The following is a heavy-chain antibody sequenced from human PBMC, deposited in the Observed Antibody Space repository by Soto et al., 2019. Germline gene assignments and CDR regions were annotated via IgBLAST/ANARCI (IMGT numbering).Heavy chain of an antibody. CDR2: ISYDGSNK. J-gene: IGHJ4*02. Sequence: HPGGSLRLSCAASGFTFSSYAMHWVRQAPGKGLEWVAVISYDGSNKYYADSVKGRFTISRDNSKNTLYLQMNSLRAEDTAVYYCAKPRNNFYTAMVNYFAYWGQGTLVTVSS. V-gene: IGHV3-30-3*02. CDR1: GFTFSSYA. D-gene: IGHD5-18*01. CDR3: AKPRNNFYTAMVNYFAY.